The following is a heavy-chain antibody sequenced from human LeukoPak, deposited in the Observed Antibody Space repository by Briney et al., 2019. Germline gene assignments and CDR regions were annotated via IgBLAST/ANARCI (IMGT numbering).Heavy chain of an antibody. CDR3: ARGRYCSSTSCYHTPPYNWFDP. V-gene: IGHV1-8*02. Sequence: ASVKVSCKASGYTFTGYYMHWVRQAPGQGLEWMGWMNPNSGNTGYAQKFQGRVSMTRDTSTSTAYMELSSLTSEDTAVYYCARGRYCSSTSCYHTPPYNWFDPWGQGTLVTVSS. D-gene: IGHD2-2*01. CDR2: MNPNSGNT. J-gene: IGHJ5*02. CDR1: GYTFTGYY.